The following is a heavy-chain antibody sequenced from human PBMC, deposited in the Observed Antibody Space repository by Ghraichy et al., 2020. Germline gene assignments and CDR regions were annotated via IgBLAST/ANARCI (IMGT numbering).Heavy chain of an antibody. J-gene: IGHJ3*02. CDR3: AKRQVAGSYWGSDAFDI. CDR1: GFTFSSYG. CDR2: IRYDGSNK. V-gene: IGHV3-30*02. Sequence: GGSLRLSCAASGFTFSSYGMHWVRQAPGKGLEWVAFIRYDGSNKYYADSVKGRFTISRDNSKNTLYLQMNSLRAEDTAVYYCAKRQVAGSYWGSDAFDIWGQGTMVTVSS. D-gene: IGHD2-8*02.